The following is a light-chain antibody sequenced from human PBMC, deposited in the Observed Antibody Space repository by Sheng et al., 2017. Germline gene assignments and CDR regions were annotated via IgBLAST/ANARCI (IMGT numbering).Light chain of an antibody. CDR3: QQSLTPPWT. CDR2: SAS. V-gene: IGKV1-39*01. Sequence: DIQMTQSPSSLSASVGDRVTITCRASRSIDNYVNWYQQSPGEAPKLLIYSASTLRSGVPSRFSGAASGTESTLTIRGLQPDDVGTYYCQQSLTPPWTFGRGTKVEIK. CDR1: RSIDNY. J-gene: IGKJ1*01.